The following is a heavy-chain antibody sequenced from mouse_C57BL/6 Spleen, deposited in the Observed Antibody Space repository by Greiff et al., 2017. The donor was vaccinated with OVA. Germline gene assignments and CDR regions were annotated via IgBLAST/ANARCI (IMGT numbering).Heavy chain of an antibody. CDR1: GYTFTDYN. CDR3: ARYANYDYDGWFAY. Sequence: EVKVVESGPELVKPGASVKIPCKASGYTFTDYNMDWVKQSHGKSLEWIGDINPNNGGTSYNQKFKGKATLTVDKSSSTAYMELRSLTSEDTAVYYCARYANYDYDGWFAYWGQGTLVTVSA. J-gene: IGHJ3*01. D-gene: IGHD2-4*01. CDR2: INPNNGGT. V-gene: IGHV1-18*01.